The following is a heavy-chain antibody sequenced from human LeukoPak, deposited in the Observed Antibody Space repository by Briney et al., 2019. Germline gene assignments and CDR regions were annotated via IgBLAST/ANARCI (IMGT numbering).Heavy chain of an antibody. CDR3: ARNLNAGNYYYFDY. V-gene: IGHV3-23*01. CDR2: IRSSGYDT. Sequence: GGSLRLSCAASGFTFSNHAMAWVRQAPGKGLEWVSAIRSSGYDTYYADSVKGRFTISGDNYKNTLSLQMNSLRPEDTALYYCARNLNAGNYYYFDYWGQGTLVTVSS. CDR1: GFTFSNHA. D-gene: IGHD1-26*01. J-gene: IGHJ4*02.